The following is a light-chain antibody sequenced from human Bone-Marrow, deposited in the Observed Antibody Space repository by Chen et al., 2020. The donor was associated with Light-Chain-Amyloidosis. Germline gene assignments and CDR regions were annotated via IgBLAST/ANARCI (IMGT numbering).Light chain of an antibody. J-gene: IGLJ3*02. V-gene: IGLV2-14*01. CDR3: ISHTSSGTLWV. CDR1: SSDVGGYDL. Sequence: QSALTQPASVSGSPGQSINISCTGTSSDVGGYDLVSWYQQYPGKAPKLMIYEVTNRPSGISHRFSGSKSGNTASLTISGLQAEDEADYYCISHTSSGTLWVFGGGTKLTVL. CDR2: EVT.